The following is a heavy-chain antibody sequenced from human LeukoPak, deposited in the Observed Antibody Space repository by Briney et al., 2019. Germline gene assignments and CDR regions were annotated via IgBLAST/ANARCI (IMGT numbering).Heavy chain of an antibody. CDR3: ARDREAAAGIKWFDP. CDR2: IYTSGST. J-gene: IGHJ5*02. D-gene: IGHD6-13*01. CDR1: GGSISSGSYY. V-gene: IGHV4-61*02. Sequence: SQTLSLTCTVSGGSISSGSYYWSWIRQPAGKGLEWIGRIYTSGSTNYNPSLKSRVTISVDTSKNQFSLKLSSVTAADTAVYYCARDREAAAGIKWFDPWGQGTLVTVSS.